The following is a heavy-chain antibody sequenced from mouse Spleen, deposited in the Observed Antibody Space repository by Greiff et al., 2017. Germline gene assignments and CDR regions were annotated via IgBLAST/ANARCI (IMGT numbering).Heavy chain of an antibody. J-gene: IGHJ2*01. D-gene: IGHD2-12*01. V-gene: IGHV1-50*01. CDR2: IDPSDSYT. CDR3: ARLELLEY. Sequence: QVQLQQPGAELVKPGASVKLSCKASGYTFTSYWMQWVEQRPGQGLEWIGEIDPSDSYTNYNQKFKGKATLTVDTSSSTAYMQLSSLTSEDSAVYYCARLELLEYWGQGTTLTVSS. CDR1: GYTFTSYW.